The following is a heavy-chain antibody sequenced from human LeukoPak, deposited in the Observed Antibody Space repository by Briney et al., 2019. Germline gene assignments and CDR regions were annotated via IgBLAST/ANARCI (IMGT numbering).Heavy chain of an antibody. V-gene: IGHV1-2*02. CDR1: GYTFTGYY. CDR2: INPNSGGT. CDR3: ARDPVVRNDYGDYGAFDI. Sequence: ASVKVSCKASGYTFTGYYMHWVRQAPGQGLEWMGWINPNSGGTNYAQKFQGRVTMTTDTSTSTAYMELRSLRSDDTAVYYCARDPVVRNDYGDYGAFDIWGQGTMVTVSS. J-gene: IGHJ3*02. D-gene: IGHD4-17*01.